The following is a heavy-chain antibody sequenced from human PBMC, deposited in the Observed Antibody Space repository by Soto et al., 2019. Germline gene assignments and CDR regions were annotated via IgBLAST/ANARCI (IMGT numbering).Heavy chain of an antibody. J-gene: IGHJ3*02. CDR1: GFTFSSYG. V-gene: IGHV3-33*01. D-gene: IGHD4-17*01. CDR3: ARGDSRWGVMTKVDDAFDI. Sequence: QVQLVESGGGVVQPGRSLRLSCAASGFTFSSYGMHWVRQAPGKGLEWVAVIWYDGSNKYYADSVKGRFTISRDNSKNTLYLQMNSLRAEDTAVYYCARGDSRWGVMTKVDDAFDIWGQGTMVTVSS. CDR2: IWYDGSNK.